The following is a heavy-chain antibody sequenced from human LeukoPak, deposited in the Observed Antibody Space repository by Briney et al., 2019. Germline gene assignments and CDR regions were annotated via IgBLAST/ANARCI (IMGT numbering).Heavy chain of an antibody. CDR3: ASTADYGDYVVWFDR. Sequence: PSETLSLTCTVSGASISSRDYYWNWIRQHPGKGLEWVGYIHYNGSTYYSPSLKSRVTISRDMSKNQFSLKVISVTAADTGVYYCASTADYGDYVVWFDRWGQGALVTASS. CDR2: IHYNGST. J-gene: IGHJ5*02. V-gene: IGHV4-31*03. CDR1: GASISSRDYY. D-gene: IGHD4-17*01.